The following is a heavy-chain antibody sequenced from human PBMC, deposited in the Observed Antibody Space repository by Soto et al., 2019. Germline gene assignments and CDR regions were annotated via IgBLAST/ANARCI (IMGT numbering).Heavy chain of an antibody. V-gene: IGHV1-18*01. D-gene: IGHD3-22*01. J-gene: IGHJ4*02. CDR1: GYTFTSYG. CDR2: INIYSGDA. Sequence: QVRLEQSGPEVKKTGASVKVSCKASGYTFTSYGISWVRQAPGQGLEWMGWINIYSGDANYAQSFQDRVTMTRDTSTNTVYMEMTTLRSDDTAVYSCARALYYYDNSGLAYWGQGTLVTISS. CDR3: ARALYYYDNSGLAY.